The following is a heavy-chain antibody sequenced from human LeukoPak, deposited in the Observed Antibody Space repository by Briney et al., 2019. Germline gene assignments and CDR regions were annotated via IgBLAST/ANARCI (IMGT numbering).Heavy chain of an antibody. D-gene: IGHD6-13*01. V-gene: IGHV3-7*01. CDR1: GFTFSSYW. CDR3: ARDRWQQLVFFDY. J-gene: IGHJ4*02. CDR2: IKQDGSEK. Sequence: GGSLRLSCAASGFTFSSYWMSSVRQAPGKGLEWVANIKQDGSEKYYVDSVKGPFTISRNNAKNSLYLQMNSLRAEDTAVYYCARDRWQQLVFFDYWGQGTLVTVSS.